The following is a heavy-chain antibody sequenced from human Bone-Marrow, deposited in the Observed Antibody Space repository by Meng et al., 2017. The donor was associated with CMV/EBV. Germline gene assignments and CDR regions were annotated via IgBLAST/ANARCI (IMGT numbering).Heavy chain of an antibody. CDR3: AKDRHYGDYAAYYFDY. CDR2: IKSKTDDGTT. D-gene: IGHD4-17*01. Sequence: TFTNAWMNWVRQAPGKGLEWVGRIKSKTDDGTTDYAAPVKGRFTISRDDSTNTVHLQMNSLRAEDTAVYYCAKDRHYGDYAAYYFDYWGQGTLVTVSS. V-gene: IGHV3-15*07. J-gene: IGHJ4*02. CDR1: TFTNAW.